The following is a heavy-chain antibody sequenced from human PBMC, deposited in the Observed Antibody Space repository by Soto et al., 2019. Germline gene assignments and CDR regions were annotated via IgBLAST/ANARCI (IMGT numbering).Heavy chain of an antibody. CDR2: FHFSGST. CDR3: ARASGYSYGYDDFFDN. CDR1: GGSINGYY. Sequence: SETLSLTCTVSGGSINGYYWTWLRQSPTNGLEWIGYFHFSGSTKYNPSLESRLTISADTSKNQISLTLSSVTAADTAVYYCARASGYSYGYDDFFDNWGQGTLVTVSS. V-gene: IGHV4-59*01. J-gene: IGHJ4*01. D-gene: IGHD5-18*01.